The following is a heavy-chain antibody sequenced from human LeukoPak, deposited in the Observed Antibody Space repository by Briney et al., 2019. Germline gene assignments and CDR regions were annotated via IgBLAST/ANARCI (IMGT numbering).Heavy chain of an antibody. CDR3: ARERYSGSYSLDY. J-gene: IGHJ4*02. CDR1: GFTFSSYA. CDR2: ISYDGSNK. D-gene: IGHD1-26*01. V-gene: IGHV3-30-3*01. Sequence: GRSLRLSCAASGFTFSSYAMHWVRQAPGKGLEWVAVISYDGSNKYYADSVKGRFTISRDNSKNTLYLQMNSLRAEDTAVYYCARERYSGSYSLDYWGQGTLVTVSS.